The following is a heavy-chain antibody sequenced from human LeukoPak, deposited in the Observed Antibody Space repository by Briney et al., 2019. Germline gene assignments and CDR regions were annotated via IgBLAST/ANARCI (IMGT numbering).Heavy chain of an antibody. V-gene: IGHV3-49*04. CDR3: TRAWRKYYHSSGYGY. CDR2: IRSKAYGGTT. Sequence: GGSLRLSCTASGFTFGDYAMSWVRQAPGKGLEWVGFIRSKAYGGTTEYAASVKGRFTISRDDSKSIAYLQMNSLKTEDTAVYYCTRAWRKYYHSSGYGYWGQGTLATVSS. J-gene: IGHJ4*02. D-gene: IGHD3-22*01. CDR1: GFTFGDYA.